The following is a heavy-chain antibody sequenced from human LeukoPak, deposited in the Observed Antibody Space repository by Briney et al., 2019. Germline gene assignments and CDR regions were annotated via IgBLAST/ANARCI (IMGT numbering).Heavy chain of an antibody. CDR2: IYYSGSS. D-gene: IGHD3-22*01. CDR3: ARDSEIRSGYYFDY. Sequence: SETLSLTCTVSGDSISSGDYYWNWIRQPPGKGLEWIGYIYYSGSSNYNPSLKSRVTISVDTSKNQFSLKLSSVTAADTAVYYCARDSEIRSGYYFDYWGQGTLVTVSS. CDR1: GDSISSGDYY. J-gene: IGHJ4*02. V-gene: IGHV4-30-4*02.